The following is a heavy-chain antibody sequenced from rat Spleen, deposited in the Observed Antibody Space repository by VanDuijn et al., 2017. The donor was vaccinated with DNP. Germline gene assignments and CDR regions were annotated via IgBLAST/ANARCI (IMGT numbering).Heavy chain of an antibody. J-gene: IGHJ2*01. CDR1: RFTFSSYW. V-gene: IGHV5-58*01. CDR3: ARPAWERPFDY. Sequence: EMQLVETGGGLVQPGRSLKLSCVASRFTFSSYWIFWVRQAPGKGLEWVASINTDGGNTYYPDSVKGRFTISSDNAENTVYLQMTSLRSEDTATYYCARPAWERPFDYWGQGVMVTVSS. D-gene: IGHD5-1*01. CDR2: INTDGGNT.